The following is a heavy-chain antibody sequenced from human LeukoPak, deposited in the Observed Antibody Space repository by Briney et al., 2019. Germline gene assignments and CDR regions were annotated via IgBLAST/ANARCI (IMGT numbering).Heavy chain of an antibody. J-gene: IGHJ5*02. D-gene: IGHD3-10*01. V-gene: IGHV4-59*01. CDR2: ISYTGST. CDR1: GGSISSYY. Sequence: SETLFLTCTVSGGSISSYYVSWIRQPPGKGLEWIGYISYTGSTDYNPSLKSRVTISVDMSKNQFSLKVSSVTAADTAVYYCARAVMMVRGVIIGGYWFDPWGQGTLVTVSS. CDR3: ARAVMMVRGVIIGGYWFDP.